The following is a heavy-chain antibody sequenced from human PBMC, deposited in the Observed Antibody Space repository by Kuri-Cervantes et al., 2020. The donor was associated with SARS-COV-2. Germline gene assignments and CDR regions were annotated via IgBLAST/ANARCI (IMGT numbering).Heavy chain of an antibody. Sequence: ESLKISCAVSGYSISSGYYWGWIRQPPGKGLEWIGSIYHSGSTYYNPSLKSRVTISVDTSKNQFSLKLSSVTAADAAVYYCARAIDLVYAIGGRAFDIWGQGTMVTVSS. CDR3: ARAIDLVYAIGGRAFDI. D-gene: IGHD2-8*01. J-gene: IGHJ3*02. V-gene: IGHV4-38-2*01. CDR1: GYSISSGYY. CDR2: IYHSGST.